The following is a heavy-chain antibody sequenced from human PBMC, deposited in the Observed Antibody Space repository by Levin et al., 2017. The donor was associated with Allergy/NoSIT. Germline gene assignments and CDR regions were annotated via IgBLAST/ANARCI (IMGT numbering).Heavy chain of an antibody. Sequence: SGPTLVKPTQTLTLTCTFSGFSLSTSGVGVGWIRQPPGKALEWLALIYWDDDKRYSPSLKSRLTITKDTSKNQVVLTMTNMDPVDTATYYCAHRLGKGLLWFGAYFDYWGQGTLVTVSS. J-gene: IGHJ4*02. CDR3: AHRLGKGLLWFGAYFDY. CDR2: IYWDDDK. V-gene: IGHV2-5*02. D-gene: IGHD3-10*01. CDR1: GFSLSTSGVG.